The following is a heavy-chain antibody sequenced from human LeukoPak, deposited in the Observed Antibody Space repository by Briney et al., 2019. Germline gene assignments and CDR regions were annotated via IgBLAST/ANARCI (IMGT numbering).Heavy chain of an antibody. CDR1: GYTFTSYG. CDR2: ISAHNGNT. Sequence: ASVKVSCKASGYTFTSYGIIWVRQAPGQGLEWMGWISAHNGNTKYTQEFQGRVTMTTDTSTSTVYMELRSLRSDDTAVYYCARKYGGFDYWGQGTLVTVSS. J-gene: IGHJ4*02. V-gene: IGHV1-18*04. CDR3: ARKYGGFDY. D-gene: IGHD4/OR15-4a*01.